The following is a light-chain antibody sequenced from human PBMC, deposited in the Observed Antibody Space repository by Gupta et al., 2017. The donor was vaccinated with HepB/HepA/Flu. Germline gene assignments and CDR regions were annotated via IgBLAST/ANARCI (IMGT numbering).Light chain of an antibody. J-gene: IGKJ2*01. CDR1: QSVLYSSNNKNY. CDR3: QHDDSALGYT. CDR2: WAS. Sequence: DIVMTQSPDALAVSLGERATINCKSSQSVLYSSNNKNYLAWYQQKPGQPPKLLIYWASTRESGVPDRSSGSGYGTDFTLTISIRQVEDVAVYYCQHDDSALGYTFGQGTRMEIK. V-gene: IGKV4-1*01.